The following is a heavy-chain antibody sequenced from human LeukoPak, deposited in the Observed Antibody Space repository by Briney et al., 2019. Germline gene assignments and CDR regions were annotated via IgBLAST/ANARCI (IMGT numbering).Heavy chain of an antibody. J-gene: IGHJ4*02. V-gene: IGHV1-2*06. D-gene: IGHD3-22*01. CDR1: GYTFTGYY. Sequence: GASVKVSCKASGYTFTGYYMHWVQQAPGQGLEWMGRINPNSGGTNYAQKFQGRVTMTRDTPISTAYMELSRLRSDDTAVYYCARDPGSGYYYDYWGQGTLVTVSS. CDR2: INPNSGGT. CDR3: ARDPGSGYYYDY.